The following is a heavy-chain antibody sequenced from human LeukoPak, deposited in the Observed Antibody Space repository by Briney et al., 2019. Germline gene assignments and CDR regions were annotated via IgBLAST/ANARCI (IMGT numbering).Heavy chain of an antibody. CDR1: GFTFSSYS. V-gene: IGHV3-21*04. J-gene: IGHJ4*02. CDR3: AKDAAGFIVVVPAAIIY. D-gene: IGHD2-2*01. Sequence: GGSLRLSCAASGFTFSSYSMNWVRQAPGKGLEWVSSISSSSSYIYYADSVKGRFTISRDNAKNSLYLQMNSLRAEDTAVYYCAKDAAGFIVVVPAAIIYWGQGTLVTVSS. CDR2: ISSSSSYI.